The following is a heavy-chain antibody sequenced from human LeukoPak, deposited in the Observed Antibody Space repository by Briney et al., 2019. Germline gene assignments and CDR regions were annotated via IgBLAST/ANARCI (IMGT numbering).Heavy chain of an antibody. Sequence: ASVKVSCKASGYTFTGYYMHWVRQAPGQGLEWMGWINPNSGGTNYAEKFQGRVTMTRDTSISTAYMELSRLRSDDTAVYYCAREPSPYCGGDCYFCYWGQGTLVTVSS. J-gene: IGHJ4*02. CDR3: AREPSPYCGGDCYFCY. V-gene: IGHV1-2*02. CDR2: INPNSGGT. CDR1: GYTFTGYY. D-gene: IGHD2-21*02.